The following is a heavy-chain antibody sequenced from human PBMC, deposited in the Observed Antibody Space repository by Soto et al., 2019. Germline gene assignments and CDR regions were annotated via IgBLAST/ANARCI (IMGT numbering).Heavy chain of an antibody. CDR2: IYYSGST. Sequence: QVQLQESGPGLVKPSETLSLTCTVSGGSISSYYWSWIRQPPGKGLEWIGYIYYSGSTNYNPSLKSRVTISVDTSKNQFALKLSSVPAADTAVYYCARVSGYSGYDPFDYWGQGTLVTVSS. D-gene: IGHD5-12*01. CDR3: ARVSGYSGYDPFDY. V-gene: IGHV4-59*01. J-gene: IGHJ4*02. CDR1: GGSISSYY.